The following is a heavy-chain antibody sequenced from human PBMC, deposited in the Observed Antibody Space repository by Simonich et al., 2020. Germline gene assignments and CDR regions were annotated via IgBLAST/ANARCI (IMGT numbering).Heavy chain of an antibody. V-gene: IGHV4-39*01. CDR1: GGSIRSSSYY. D-gene: IGHD6-13*01. Sequence: QLQLQESGPGLVKPSETLSLTCTVSGGSIRSSSYYWGWIRQPPGKGLECIGSIYYSGSTYNNPSLKSRVTISVDTSKNQFTLKLSSVTAADTAVYYCARHAGFAFDIWGQGTMVTVSS. J-gene: IGHJ3*02. CDR3: ARHAGFAFDI. CDR2: IYYSGST.